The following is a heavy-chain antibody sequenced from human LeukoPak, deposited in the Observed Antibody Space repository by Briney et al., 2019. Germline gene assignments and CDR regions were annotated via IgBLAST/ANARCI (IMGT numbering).Heavy chain of an antibody. J-gene: IGHJ4*02. CDR3: ARSERAYIQIDY. CDR2: IRYDGSSK. Sequence: GGSLRLSCAASGFTFNNYDMHWVRQAPGKGLEWVAYIRYDGSSKYYADSVKGRFTISRDNSKNTLYLQMNSLRVEDTAIYFCARSERAYIQIDYWGQGTLVTLSS. D-gene: IGHD5-18*01. V-gene: IGHV3-30*02. CDR1: GFTFNNYD.